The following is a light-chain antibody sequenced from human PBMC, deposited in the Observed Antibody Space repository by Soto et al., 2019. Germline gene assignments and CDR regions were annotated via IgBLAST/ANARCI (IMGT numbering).Light chain of an antibody. CDR1: QYINTR. CDR3: HQRQSWPRT. J-gene: IGKJ1*01. Sequence: EIVLTHSPATLSSFPGDRVTLSFRASQYINTRLAWYQHRPGQAPRLLIYQTSIRAAGIPARFSARGSGTDFTLTISDVQPEDFALYYCHQRQSWPRTFGQGTKVDIK. CDR2: QTS. V-gene: IGKV3-11*01.